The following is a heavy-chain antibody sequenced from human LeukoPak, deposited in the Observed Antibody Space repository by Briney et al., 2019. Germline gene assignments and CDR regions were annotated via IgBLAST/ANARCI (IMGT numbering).Heavy chain of an antibody. CDR2: IYYSGST. CDR1: GGSINSYY. V-gene: IGHV4-59*01. Sequence: PSETLSLTCTVSGGSINSYYWNWIRQPPGKGLEWIGYIYYSGSTNYNPSLKSRVTISVDTSKNQFSLKLSSVTAADTAVYYCARDGVKHPDAFDIWGQGTMVTVSS. D-gene: IGHD2-21*01. J-gene: IGHJ3*02. CDR3: ARDGVKHPDAFDI.